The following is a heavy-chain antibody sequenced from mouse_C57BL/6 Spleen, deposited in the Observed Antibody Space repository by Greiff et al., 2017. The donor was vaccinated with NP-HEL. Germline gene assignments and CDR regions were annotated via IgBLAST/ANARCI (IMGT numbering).Heavy chain of an antibody. D-gene: IGHD2-3*01. V-gene: IGHV5-17*01. CDR3: ARPDDGYPAWFAY. J-gene: IGHJ3*01. CDR1: GFTFSDYG. Sequence: EVKLVESGGGLVKPGGSLKLSCAASGFTFSDYGMHWVRQAPEKGLEWVAYISSGSSTIYYADTVKGRFTISRDNAKNTLFLQMTSLRSEDTAIYYCARPDDGYPAWFAYWGQGTLVTVSA. CDR2: ISSGSSTI.